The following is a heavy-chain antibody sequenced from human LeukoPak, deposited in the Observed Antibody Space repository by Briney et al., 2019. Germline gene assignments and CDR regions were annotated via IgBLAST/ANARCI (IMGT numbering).Heavy chain of an antibody. CDR2: ISYSGGT. Sequence: PSDTLPLTCTVSGGSISSDYWSWLRQPPGKGLEWIGWISYSGGTTYNPSLKTRVTISLDTSKNQFSLKLSSVTAADTAVYYCARQASCSGTNCYPFDYWGQGTLVTVSS. D-gene: IGHD2-2*01. CDR3: ARQASCSGTNCYPFDY. CDR1: GGSISSDY. J-gene: IGHJ4*02. V-gene: IGHV4-59*08.